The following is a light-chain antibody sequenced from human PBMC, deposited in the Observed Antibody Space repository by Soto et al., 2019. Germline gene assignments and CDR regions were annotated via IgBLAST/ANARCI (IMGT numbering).Light chain of an antibody. J-gene: IGKJ1*01. V-gene: IGKV3-20*01. Sequence: EIVLTQSPGTLSLSPGERATLSCRASQSVASSSIAWYQQKLGQAPRLLIYVASNSAAGIPDRVSGSGSGTAFALTFGSLDPAEFAVYYYPHYCGSPGTISQGTNVEIK. CDR1: QSVASSS. CDR3: PHYCGSPGT. CDR2: VAS.